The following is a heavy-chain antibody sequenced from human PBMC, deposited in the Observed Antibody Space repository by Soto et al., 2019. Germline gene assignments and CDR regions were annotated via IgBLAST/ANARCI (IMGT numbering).Heavy chain of an antibody. J-gene: IGHJ6*02. CDR1: GFTFSSYA. D-gene: IGHD3-9*01. V-gene: IGHV3-30*04. Sequence: GGSLRLSCAASGFTFSSYAMHWVRQAPGKGLEWVAVISYDGSNKYYADSVKGRFTISRDNSKNTLYLQMNSLRAEDTAVYYCARGENYDILTGRYYYYGMDVWGQGTTVTVSS. CDR3: ARGENYDILTGRYYYYGMDV. CDR2: ISYDGSNK.